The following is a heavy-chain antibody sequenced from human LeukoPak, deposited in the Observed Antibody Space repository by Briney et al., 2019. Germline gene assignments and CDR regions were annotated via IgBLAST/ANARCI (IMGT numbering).Heavy chain of an antibody. CDR1: GFTVSSNY. V-gene: IGHV3-53*01. CDR2: IYSGGST. CDR3: AREEVGATFFDY. Sequence: GGSLRLSCAASGFTVSSNYMSWVRQAPGKGLEWVSVIYSGGSTYYADSVKGRFTISRDNSKNTLYLQMNSLRAEDTAVYYCAREEVGATFFDYWGQGTLVTVSS. J-gene: IGHJ4*02. D-gene: IGHD1-26*01.